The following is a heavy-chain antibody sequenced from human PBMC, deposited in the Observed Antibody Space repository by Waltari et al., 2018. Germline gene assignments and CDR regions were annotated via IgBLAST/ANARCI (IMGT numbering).Heavy chain of an antibody. Sequence: EVQLVESGGGLVQPGGSLRLSCAASGSHFGRYWRHWVRQAPGKGLVWVSRINNDGSSTTYADSVKGRFTISRDNAKNTLDLQLNSLRAEDTAVYFCARRSTSSAPYFFDYWGQGTLVTVSS. J-gene: IGHJ4*02. CDR2: INNDGSST. CDR3: ARRSTSSAPYFFDY. CDR1: GSHFGRYW. V-gene: IGHV3-74*01. D-gene: IGHD6-6*01.